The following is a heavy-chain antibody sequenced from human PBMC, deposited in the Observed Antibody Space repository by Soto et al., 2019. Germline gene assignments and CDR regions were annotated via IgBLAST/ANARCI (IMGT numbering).Heavy chain of an antibody. Sequence: SQTLSLTCAISGDSVSSSSVTWNWIRQSPSRGLEWLGRAYYRSKWYNDYAESVKSRITINPDTSKNQFSLKLTSVTAADTAVYYCARDKITGLFDDSGQGTLVTVSS. CDR3: ARDKITGLFDD. CDR2: AYYRSKWYN. J-gene: IGHJ4*02. V-gene: IGHV6-1*01. CDR1: GDSVSSSSVT. D-gene: IGHD2-8*02.